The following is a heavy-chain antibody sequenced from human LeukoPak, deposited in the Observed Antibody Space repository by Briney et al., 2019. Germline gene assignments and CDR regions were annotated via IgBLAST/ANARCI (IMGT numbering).Heavy chain of an antibody. J-gene: IGHJ4*02. CDR1: GYTFTNYI. CDR2: ISATNGNT. D-gene: IGHD2/OR15-2a*01. Sequence: ASVKVSCKASGYTFTNYIISWVRQAPGQGLEWMGWISATNGNTNYAQKLQGRVTMTTDTSTSTAYMELRSLRSDDTAVYYCARRRAVLGFDYWGQGTLVTVSS. V-gene: IGHV1-18*01. CDR3: ARRRAVLGFDY.